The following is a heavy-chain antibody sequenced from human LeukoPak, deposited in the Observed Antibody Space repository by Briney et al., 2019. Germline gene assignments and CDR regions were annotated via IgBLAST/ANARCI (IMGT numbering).Heavy chain of an antibody. CDR1: GFTFSTYT. D-gene: IGHD1-14*01. Sequence: GGSLRLSCAASGFTFSTYTMNWVRQAPGKGLEWDSSISSRSTYIYYADSVKGRFTISRDNAKNSVFLQINSLRAEDTAVYYCARDDRSLLDYWGQGTVVTVSS. CDR3: ARDDRSLLDY. V-gene: IGHV3-21*01. CDR2: ISSRSTYI. J-gene: IGHJ4*02.